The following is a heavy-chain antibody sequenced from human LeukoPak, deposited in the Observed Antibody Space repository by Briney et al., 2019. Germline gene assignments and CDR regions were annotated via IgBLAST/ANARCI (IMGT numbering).Heavy chain of an antibody. CDR2: ISAYNGNT. Sequence: GASVKVSCKASGYTFTNYAMNWVRQAPGQGLEWMGWISAYNGNTNYAQKLQGRVTMTTDTSTSTAYMELRSLRSDDTAVYYCARDVNSFLGRWFDPWGQGTLVTVSS. CDR1: GYTFTNYA. D-gene: IGHD1-26*01. CDR3: ARDVNSFLGRWFDP. J-gene: IGHJ5*02. V-gene: IGHV1-18*01.